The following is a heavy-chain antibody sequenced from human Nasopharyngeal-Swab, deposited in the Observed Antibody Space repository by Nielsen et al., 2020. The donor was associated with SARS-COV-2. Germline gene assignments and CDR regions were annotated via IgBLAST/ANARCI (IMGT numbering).Heavy chain of an antibody. CDR1: GLTFSTYA. D-gene: IGHD2-8*02. V-gene: IGHV3-23*01. Sequence: GESLKISCAASGLTFSTYAMSWVRQAPGKGLEWVSVFSGSGGSTYYADSVKGRFTISRDNSKNTVHLQMNSLRAEDTAKYYCAKAVTVTGGDYFDYWGQGAPVTVSS. CDR3: AKAVTVTGGDYFDY. J-gene: IGHJ4*02. CDR2: FSGSGGST.